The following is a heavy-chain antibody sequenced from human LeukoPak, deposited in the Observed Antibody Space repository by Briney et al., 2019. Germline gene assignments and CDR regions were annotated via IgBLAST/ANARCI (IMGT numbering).Heavy chain of an antibody. V-gene: IGHV3-23*01. CDR1: GFSFSNYA. CDR2: VSASGAST. D-gene: IGHD6-19*01. CDR3: ARQHTGWYVDY. J-gene: IGHJ4*02. Sequence: QPGGSLRLSCAASGFSFSNYAMSWVRQAPGKGLEWVSGVSASGASTYSEDSVKGRFIISRDNSKNTVFLQMNSLRAEDTAVYHCARQHTGWYVDYWGQGTLVTVSS.